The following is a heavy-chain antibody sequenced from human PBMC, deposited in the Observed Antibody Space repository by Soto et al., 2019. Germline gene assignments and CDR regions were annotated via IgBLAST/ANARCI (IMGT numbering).Heavy chain of an antibody. V-gene: IGHV3-11*03. J-gene: IGHJ6*02. CDR2: ISSSSSYT. D-gene: IGHD2-15*01. CDR1: GFTFSDYY. Sequence: PGGSLRLSCAASGFTFSDYYMSWIRQAPGKGLEWVSYISSSSSYTNYADSVKGRFTISRDNAKNSLYLQMNSLRAEDTAVYYCASSAGYCSGGSCYYYYGMDVWGQGTTVTVSS. CDR3: ASSAGYCSGGSCYYYYGMDV.